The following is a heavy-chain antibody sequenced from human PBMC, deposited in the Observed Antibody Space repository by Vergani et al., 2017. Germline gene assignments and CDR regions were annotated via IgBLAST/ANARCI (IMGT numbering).Heavy chain of an antibody. CDR3: AKSGVTGGYSYGSDY. V-gene: IGHV3-23*01. CDR1: GFTFSNSA. CDR2: ISGPGLST. J-gene: IGHJ4*02. D-gene: IGHD5-18*01. Sequence: EVHLLESGGGLVQSGGSLRLSCAASGFTFSNSAVSWVRQAPGRGLAWVSSISGPGLSTYYADSVKGRFSISRDNSKNTVFLQMHSLRAEDTAVYYCAKSGVTGGYSYGSDYWGQGTLVTVSS.